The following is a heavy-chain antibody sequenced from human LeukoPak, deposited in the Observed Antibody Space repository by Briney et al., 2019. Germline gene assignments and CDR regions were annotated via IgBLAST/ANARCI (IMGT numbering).Heavy chain of an antibody. CDR2: ISSRSSSV. V-gene: IGHV3-48*04. D-gene: IGHD2-8*01. CDR1: GFTFSSYW. CDR3: ARLIAVSDIHPGAFDY. J-gene: IGHJ4*02. Sequence: GGSLRLSCAASGFTFSSYWMSWVRQAPGKGLEWISYISSRSSSVYYAASVKGRFTISRDNSKNSLYLQMNGLRAEDTAIYFCARLIAVSDIHPGAFDYWGQGTLITVSS.